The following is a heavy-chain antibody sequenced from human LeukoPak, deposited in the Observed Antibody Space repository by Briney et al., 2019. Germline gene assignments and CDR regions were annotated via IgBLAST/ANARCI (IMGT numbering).Heavy chain of an antibody. V-gene: IGHV1-18*01. Sequence: ASVKVSCKASGYTFTGYGITWVRQAPGQGLEWMGWISPYDDNRNYTQKLQGRVTLTTDTSTSTAYMDLRSLRSDGTAVYYCARVGKWERPDYWGQGTLVTVSS. CDR1: GYTFTGYG. CDR2: ISPYDDNR. CDR3: ARVGKWERPDY. D-gene: IGHD1-26*01. J-gene: IGHJ4*02.